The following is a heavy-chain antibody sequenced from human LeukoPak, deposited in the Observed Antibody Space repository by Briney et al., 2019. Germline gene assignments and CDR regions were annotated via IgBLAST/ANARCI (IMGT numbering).Heavy chain of an antibody. CDR1: GGSISSYY. Sequence: ESSETLSLTCTVSGGSISSYYWSWIRQPPGKGLEWIGYIYYSGSTNYNPSLKSRVTISVDTSKNQFSLKLSSVTAADTAVYYCARSSYSSSSSVWGQGTMVTVSS. CDR2: IYYSGST. D-gene: IGHD6-6*01. J-gene: IGHJ3*01. CDR3: ARSSYSSSSSV. V-gene: IGHV4-59*01.